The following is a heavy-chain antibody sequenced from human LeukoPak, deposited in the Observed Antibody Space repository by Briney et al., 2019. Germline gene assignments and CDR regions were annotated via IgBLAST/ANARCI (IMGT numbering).Heavy chain of an antibody. J-gene: IGHJ4*02. V-gene: IGHV1-2*02. Sequence: ASVKVSCKASGYTFTGYYMHWVRQAPGQGLEWMGWINPNSGGTNYAQKFQGRVTMTRDTSISTAYMELSRLRSDDTAVYYCARVEVDSSSWYGVADYWGQGTLVTVSS. CDR1: GYTFTGYY. CDR2: INPNSGGT. D-gene: IGHD6-13*01. CDR3: ARVEVDSSSWYGVADY.